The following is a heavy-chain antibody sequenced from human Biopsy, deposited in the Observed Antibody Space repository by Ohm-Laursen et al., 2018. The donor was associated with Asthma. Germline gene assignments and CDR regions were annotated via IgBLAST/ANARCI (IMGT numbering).Heavy chain of an antibody. Sequence: GTLSLTCTVSGGSIRSHDWTWIRLPPGKGLEYIGDVSHTGNTNYNPSLKSRVTMSLDTSKSQFSLRLTSVTPADTAVYYCARLADCSGGACYSYGWFDPWGQGTRVTVSS. D-gene: IGHD2-15*01. J-gene: IGHJ5*02. V-gene: IGHV4-59*11. CDR1: GGSIRSHD. CDR3: ARLADCSGGACYSYGWFDP. CDR2: VSHTGNT.